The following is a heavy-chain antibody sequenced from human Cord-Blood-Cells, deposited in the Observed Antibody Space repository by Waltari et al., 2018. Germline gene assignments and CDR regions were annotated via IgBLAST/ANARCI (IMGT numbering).Heavy chain of an antibody. CDR2: INHSGRT. J-gene: IGHJ6*02. Sequence: QVQLQQWCAGLLKPSETLSLTCAVYGGSSSGYYWSWIRQPPGRGLEWLGEINHSGRTNYNPSLKSRVTISVDTSKNQFSLKLSSVTAADTAVYYCARWRTYYYGSGSYYFYYGMDVWGQGTTVTVSS. D-gene: IGHD3-10*01. CDR3: ARWRTYYYGSGSYYFYYGMDV. CDR1: GGSSSGYY. V-gene: IGHV4-34*01.